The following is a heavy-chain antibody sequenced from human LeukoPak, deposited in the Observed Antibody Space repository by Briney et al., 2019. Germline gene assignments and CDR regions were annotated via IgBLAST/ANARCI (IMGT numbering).Heavy chain of an antibody. J-gene: IGHJ6*03. V-gene: IGHV3-23*01. CDR3: AKHPPMVRGVSDYYYYYYMDV. CDR1: GITFSSYG. Sequence: QPGGTLRLSCAASGITFSSYGMSWVRQAPGKGLEWVSSISSTGGTTYYADSVKGRFTISRDNSKNTLYLQMNSLRAEDTAIYYCAKHPPMVRGVSDYYYYYYMDVWGKGTAVTISS. CDR2: ISSTGGTT. D-gene: IGHD3-10*01.